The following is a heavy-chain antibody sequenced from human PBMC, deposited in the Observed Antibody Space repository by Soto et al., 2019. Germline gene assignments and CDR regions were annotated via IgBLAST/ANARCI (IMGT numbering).Heavy chain of an antibody. J-gene: IGHJ6*02. CDR2: ITHSAST. D-gene: IGHD3-3*01. CDR1: AGSFSGYY. Sequence: PSETLSLPCAVYAGSFSGYYWSWIRQPPRKGLEWIGEITHSASTNYNRSLKSRLTISVDTSKSQFSLKVSSVTAAGTAVYYCAGGWGQGYDFWSCYPYGMDVWGQGTTVTVSS. CDR3: AGGWGQGYDFWSCYPYGMDV. V-gene: IGHV4-34*01.